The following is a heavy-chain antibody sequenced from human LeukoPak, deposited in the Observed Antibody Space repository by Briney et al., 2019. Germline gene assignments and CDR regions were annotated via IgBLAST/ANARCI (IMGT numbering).Heavy chain of an antibody. CDR1: GYTFTSYY. V-gene: IGHV1-2*02. CDR2: INPNSGGT. CDR3: ARVWSKMLVGAMDY. D-gene: IGHD1-26*01. J-gene: IGHJ4*02. Sequence: ASVKVSCKASGYTFTSYYMHWVRQAPGQGLEWMGWINPNSGGTNYAQKFQGRVTMTRDTSISTAYMELSRLRSDDTAVYYCARVWSKMLVGAMDYWGQGTLVTVSS.